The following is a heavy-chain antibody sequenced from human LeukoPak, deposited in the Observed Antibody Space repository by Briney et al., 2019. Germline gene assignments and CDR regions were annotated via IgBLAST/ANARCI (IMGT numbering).Heavy chain of an antibody. D-gene: IGHD3-10*01. J-gene: IGHJ1*01. V-gene: IGHV3-23*01. CDR2: TIGSGGST. CDR3: AKGIEYFQQ. CDR1: GFTFSSYA. Sequence: GGSLRLSCAASGFTFSSYAMSWVRQATGKELEWGSATIGSGGSTYYVDCVKGRFTISRNNSKNTLYLQMTSVRAEDTAIYYCAKGIEYFQQWGQGTLVTVSS.